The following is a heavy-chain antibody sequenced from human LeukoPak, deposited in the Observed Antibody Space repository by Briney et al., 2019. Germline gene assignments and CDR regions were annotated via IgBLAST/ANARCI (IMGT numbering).Heavy chain of an antibody. J-gene: IGHJ6*02. CDR3: ARDGAGDYTYYYYGMDV. CDR1: GYTFTSYG. Sequence: GASVKVSCKAPGYTFTSYGISWVRQAPGQGLEWMGWISAYNGNTNYAQKLQGRVTMTTDTSTSTAYMELRSLRFDDTAVYYCARDGAGDYTYYYYGMDVWGQGTTVTVSS. V-gene: IGHV1-18*01. D-gene: IGHD4-17*01. CDR2: ISAYNGNT.